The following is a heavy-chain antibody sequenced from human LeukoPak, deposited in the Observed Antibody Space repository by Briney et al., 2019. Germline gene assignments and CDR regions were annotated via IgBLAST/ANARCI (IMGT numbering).Heavy chain of an antibody. V-gene: IGHV3-23*01. CDR1: GFTFSSYA. CDR2: ISGSGGSA. J-gene: IGHJ4*02. D-gene: IGHD6-13*01. Sequence: PGGSLRLSCAASGFTFSSYAMSWVRQAPGKGLEWVSAISGSGGSAYYADSVKGRFTISRDNSKNTLYLQMNSLRAEDTAVYYCAKEMTYSSSWYRVYWGQGTLVTVSS. CDR3: AKEMTYSSSWYRVY.